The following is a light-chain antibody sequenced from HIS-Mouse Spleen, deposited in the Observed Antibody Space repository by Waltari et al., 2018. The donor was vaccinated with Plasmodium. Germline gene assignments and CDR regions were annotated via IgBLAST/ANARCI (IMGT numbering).Light chain of an antibody. CDR3: QQYGSSLYT. V-gene: IGKV3-20*01. CDR2: GAS. J-gene: IGKJ2*01. CDR1: QSVSSSY. Sequence: VLTQSPGTLSLSPGERPTLSCRASQSVSSSYLAWYQQKPGQAPRLLIYGASSRATGIPDRFSGSGSGTDFTLTISRLEPEDFAVYYCQQYGSSLYTFGQGTKLEIK.